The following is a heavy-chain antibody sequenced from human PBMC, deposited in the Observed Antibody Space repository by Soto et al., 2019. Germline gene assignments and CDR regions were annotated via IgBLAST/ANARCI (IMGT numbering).Heavy chain of an antibody. J-gene: IGHJ3*02. CDR1: GGSIRFYY. CDR2: SYSSGST. CDR3: ARGDSTTHGDAFDI. V-gene: IGHV4-59*01. D-gene: IGHD6-13*01. Sequence: ETLSLTGVASGGSIRFYYLNLIRPSPGKGLEWIGYSYSSGSTNYNPSLKSRVTISVDTSKNQFSLQLSSVTAADTAVYYCARGDSTTHGDAFDIWGQGRMVPVSS.